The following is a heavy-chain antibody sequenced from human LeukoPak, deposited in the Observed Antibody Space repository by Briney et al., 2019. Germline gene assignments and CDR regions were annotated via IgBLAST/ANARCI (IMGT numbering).Heavy chain of an antibody. D-gene: IGHD1-26*01. V-gene: IGHV4-61*02. Sequence: PSETLSLTCTVSGGSISSGSYYWSWIRQPAGKGLEWIGRIYTSGSTNYNPSLKSRVTISVDTSKNQFSLKLSSVTAADTAVYYCARNPATRGSYSDYWGQGTLVTVSS. CDR3: ARNPATRGSYSDY. CDR1: GGSISSGSYY. J-gene: IGHJ4*02. CDR2: IYTSGST.